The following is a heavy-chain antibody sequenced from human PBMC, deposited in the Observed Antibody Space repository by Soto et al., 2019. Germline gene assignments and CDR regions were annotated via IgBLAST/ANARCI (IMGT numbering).Heavy chain of an antibody. CDR2: IYYSGST. CDR3: ARFDGSGSVYYYGMDV. CDR1: GGSISSSSYY. D-gene: IGHD3-10*01. J-gene: IGHJ6*02. V-gene: IGHV4-39*01. Sequence: SETLSLTCTVSGGSISSSSYYWGWIRQPPGKGLEWIGSIYYSGSTYYNPSLKSRVTISVDTSKNQFSLKLSSVTAADTAVYYCARFDGSGSVYYYGMDVWGQGTTVTVSS.